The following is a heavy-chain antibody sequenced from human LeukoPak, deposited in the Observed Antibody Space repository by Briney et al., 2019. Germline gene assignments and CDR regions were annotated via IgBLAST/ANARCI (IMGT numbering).Heavy chain of an antibody. J-gene: IGHJ4*02. Sequence: SVKVSCKASGGTFSSYAISWVRQAPGQGLEWMGGIIPIFGTANYAQKFQGRVTITADTSTNTAYMELSSLRSDDTAVYYCARLDILTGYPSDCWGQGTLVTVSS. CDR2: IIPIFGTA. D-gene: IGHD3-9*01. V-gene: IGHV1-69*06. CDR3: ARLDILTGYPSDC. CDR1: GGTFSSYA.